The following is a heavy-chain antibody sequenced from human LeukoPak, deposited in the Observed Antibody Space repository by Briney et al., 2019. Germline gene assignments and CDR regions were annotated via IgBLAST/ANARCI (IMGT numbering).Heavy chain of an antibody. CDR1: GFTFSSYS. CDR2: ISSSSSTI. Sequence: GSLTLSSPASGFTFSSYSMNWVRQAPGKRLEWVSYISSSSSTIYYADSVKARFTISRDNAKNSLYLQMNSLRAEDTAVYYCARNPSGYSNPNWGQGPLVTVSS. CDR3: ARNPSGYSNPN. V-gene: IGHV3-48*01. J-gene: IGHJ4*02. D-gene: IGHD5-12*01.